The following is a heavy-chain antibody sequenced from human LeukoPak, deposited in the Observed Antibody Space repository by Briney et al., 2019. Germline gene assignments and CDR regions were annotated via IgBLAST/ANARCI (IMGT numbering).Heavy chain of an antibody. D-gene: IGHD1-26*01. V-gene: IGHV1-18*01. CDR1: GYTFTSYG. CDR2: ISAYNGNT. Sequence: ASVKVSCKASGYTFTSYGISWVRQAPGQGLEWMGWISAYNGNTNYAQKLQGRVTMTTDTSTSTAYMELRSLRSDDTAVYYCARDQWELLSERINYYYYYMDVWGKGTTVTVSS. CDR3: ARDQWELLSERINYYYYYMDV. J-gene: IGHJ6*03.